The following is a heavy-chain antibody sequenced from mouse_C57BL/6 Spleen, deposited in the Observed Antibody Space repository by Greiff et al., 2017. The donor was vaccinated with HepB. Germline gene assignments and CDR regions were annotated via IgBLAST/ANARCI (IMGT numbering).Heavy chain of an antibody. J-gene: IGHJ3*01. CDR2: IDPSDSET. CDR3: ARGAYDYDEAWFAY. CDR1: GYTFTSYW. Sequence: VQLQQSGAELVRPGSSVKLSCKASGYTFTSYWMHWVKQRPIQGLEWIGNIDPSDSETHYNQKFKDKATLTVDKSSSTAYMQLSSLTSEDSAVYYCARGAYDYDEAWFAYWGQGTRVTVSA. D-gene: IGHD2-4*01. V-gene: IGHV1-52*01.